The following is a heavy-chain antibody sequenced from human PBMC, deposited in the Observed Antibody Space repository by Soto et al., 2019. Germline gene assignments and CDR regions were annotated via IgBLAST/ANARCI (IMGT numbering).Heavy chain of an antibody. Sequence: GASVKVSCKASGYTFTSYYMHWVRQAPGQGLEWMGIINPSGGSTSYAQKFQGRVTMTRDTSTSTVYMELSSLRSEDTAVYYCAAGDHSSWLKDDFDYWGQGTLVTGSS. V-gene: IGHV1-46*01. J-gene: IGHJ4*02. D-gene: IGHD6-13*01. CDR3: AAGDHSSWLKDDFDY. CDR2: INPSGGST. CDR1: GYTFTSYY.